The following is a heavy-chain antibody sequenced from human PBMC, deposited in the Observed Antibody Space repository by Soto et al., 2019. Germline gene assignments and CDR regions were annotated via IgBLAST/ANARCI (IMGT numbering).Heavy chain of an antibody. J-gene: IGHJ4*02. CDR1: GFTFDDYA. D-gene: IGHD2-15*01. Sequence: EVQLVESGGSLVQPGRSLRLSCAASGFTFDDYAMHWVRQAPGKGLEWVSGISWNSGSIGYADSVKGRFTISRDNAKNSLYLQMNSLRAEDTALYYCARLRSGYCSGGSCYELDYWGQGTLVTVSS. V-gene: IGHV3-9*01. CDR2: ISWNSGSI. CDR3: ARLRSGYCSGGSCYELDY.